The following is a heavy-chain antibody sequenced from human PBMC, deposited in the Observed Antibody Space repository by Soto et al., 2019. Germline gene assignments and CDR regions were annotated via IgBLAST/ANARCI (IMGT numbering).Heavy chain of an antibody. CDR2: IKCDGSEK. J-gene: IGHJ6*02. CDR1: GLTFSSSW. CDR3: VRAPGPMYYAMDA. V-gene: IGHV3-7*01. D-gene: IGHD2-8*01. Sequence: PGGSLRLSCAASGLTFSSSWMHWVCQAPEKGLEWVADIKCDGSEKYYVDSVKGRLTISRDDDKSTLYLEMNSLRAEDTAVYYCVRAPGPMYYAMDAWGQGTMVTVSS.